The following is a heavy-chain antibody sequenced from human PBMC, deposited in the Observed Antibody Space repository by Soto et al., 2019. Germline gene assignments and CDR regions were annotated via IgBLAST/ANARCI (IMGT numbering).Heavy chain of an antibody. CDR3: ARDRYNWKAYYYYGMDV. J-gene: IGHJ6*02. V-gene: IGHV4-61*01. Sequence: SETLSLTCNVSGGSVSSGSYYWSWIRQPPGKGLEWIGYSYYSGSTNYTPPLKSRVTISVDTSKNQFSLKLSSVTAADTAVYYCARDRYNWKAYYYYGMDVWGQGTTVTVSS. CDR1: GGSVSSGSYY. CDR2: SYYSGST. D-gene: IGHD1-20*01.